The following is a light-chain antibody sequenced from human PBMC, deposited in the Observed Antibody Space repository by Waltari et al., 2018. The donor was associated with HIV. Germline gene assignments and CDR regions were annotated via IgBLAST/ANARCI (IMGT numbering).Light chain of an antibody. CDR2: QNY. J-gene: IGLJ2*01. Sequence: FEMSQPPSVSVSPGPPARIPCSGQHAERKDACWYHKKSGQTPVLAVYQNYRRPSGISGRFSGSKAGTTATLTIRGTQTADEGDFYCQAWDNDYVVFGGGTKLTVL. V-gene: IGLV3-1*01. CDR3: QAWDNDYVV. CDR1: HAERKD.